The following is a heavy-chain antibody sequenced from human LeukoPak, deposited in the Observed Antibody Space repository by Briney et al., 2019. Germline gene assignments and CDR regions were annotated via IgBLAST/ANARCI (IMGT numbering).Heavy chain of an antibody. J-gene: IGHJ4*02. D-gene: IGHD1-26*01. CDR2: IYYSGST. Sequence: SETLSLTCTVSGGSISSSSYYWGWIRQPPGKGLEWIGSIYYSGSTNYNPSLKSRVTISVDTSKNQFSLKLSSVTAADTAVYYCARHGTAVWKSHSGSFAFDYWGQGTLVTVSS. V-gene: IGHV4-39*01. CDR3: ARHGTAVWKSHSGSFAFDY. CDR1: GGSISSSSYY.